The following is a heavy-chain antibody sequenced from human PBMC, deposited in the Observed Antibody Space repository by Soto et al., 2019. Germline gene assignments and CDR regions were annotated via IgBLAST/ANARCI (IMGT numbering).Heavy chain of an antibody. J-gene: IGHJ6*02. Sequence: GGSLRLSCAASGFTFSSYEMNWVRQAPGKGLEWVSYISSSGSTIYYADSVKGRFTISRDNAKNSLYLQMNSLRAEDTAVYYCARDGYSSSWYGGTGRRYYYYYYGMDVWGQGTTVTVSS. CDR1: GFTFSSYE. V-gene: IGHV3-48*03. CDR3: ARDGYSSSWYGGTGRRYYYYYYGMDV. D-gene: IGHD6-13*01. CDR2: ISSSGSTI.